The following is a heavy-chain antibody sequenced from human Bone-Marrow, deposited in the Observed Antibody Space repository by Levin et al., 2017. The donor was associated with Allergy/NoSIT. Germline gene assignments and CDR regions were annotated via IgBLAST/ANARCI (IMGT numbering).Heavy chain of an antibody. D-gene: IGHD4-17*01. J-gene: IGHJ4*02. Sequence: LSLTCAASGFPFSSSAMSWVRQAPGKGLEWVSAISGSGGSTYYADSVTGRFTIPRDNSKNTLYLQMNSLRAEDTAVYYCAKVSDFNAVTLNFDYWGQGTLVTVSS. CDR3: AKVSDFNAVTLNFDY. CDR1: GFPFSSSA. V-gene: IGHV3-23*01. CDR2: ISGSGGST.